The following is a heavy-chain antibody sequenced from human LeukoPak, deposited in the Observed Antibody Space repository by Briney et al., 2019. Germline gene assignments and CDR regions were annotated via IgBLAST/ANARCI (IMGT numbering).Heavy chain of an antibody. CDR1: GFTFSTYG. CDR2: ISDDGSNK. D-gene: IGHD1-26*01. V-gene: IGHV3-30*18. Sequence: GKSLRLSCAASGFTFSTYGIHWVRQAPGKGLEWVAVISDDGSNKYYADSVKGRFTTSRDNSKNTLYQQMNSLRVEDTAVYYCAKAIGGTFYRNSYYYYGLDVWGKGTTVTVSS. CDR3: AKAIGGTFYRNSYYYYGLDV. J-gene: IGHJ6*04.